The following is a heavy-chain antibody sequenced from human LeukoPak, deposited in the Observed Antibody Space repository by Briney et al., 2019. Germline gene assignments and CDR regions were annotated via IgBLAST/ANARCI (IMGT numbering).Heavy chain of an antibody. J-gene: IGHJ6*03. V-gene: IGHV1-2*02. CDR1: GHTFTGYY. D-gene: IGHD3-10*01. Sequence: ASVKVSCKASGHTFTGYYMHWVRQAPGQGLEWMGWINPNSGGTNYAQKFQGRVTMTRDTSISTAYMELSRLRSDDTAVYYCARDRDNYYYYMDVWGKGTTVTVSS. CDR2: INPNSGGT. CDR3: ARDRDNYYYYMDV.